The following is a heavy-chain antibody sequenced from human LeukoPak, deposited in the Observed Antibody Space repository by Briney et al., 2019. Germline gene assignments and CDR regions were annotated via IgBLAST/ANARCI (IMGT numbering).Heavy chain of an antibody. CDR2: ISYDGSNK. Sequence: GGSLRLSCAASGFTFSVYAMHWVRQAPGKGLEWVAVISYDGSNKYYADSVKGRFTISRDNSKNTLYLQMDSLRAEVTAVYYCARGVGYSYGEIDYWGQGTLVTVSS. CDR3: ARGVGYSYGEIDY. CDR1: GFTFSVYA. V-gene: IGHV3-30*04. D-gene: IGHD5-18*01. J-gene: IGHJ4*02.